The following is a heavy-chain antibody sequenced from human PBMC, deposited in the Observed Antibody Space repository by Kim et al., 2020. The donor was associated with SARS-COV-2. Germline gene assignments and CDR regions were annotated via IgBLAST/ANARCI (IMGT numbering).Heavy chain of an antibody. D-gene: IGHD6-13*01. CDR2: IYYSGST. Sequence: SETLSLTCTVSGGSISSYYWSWIRQPPGKGLEWIGYIYYSGSTNYNPSLKSRVTISVDTSKNQFSLKLSSVTAADTAVYYCAGDHGYSSSWGGGYYYYGMDVGGQGPTVTVS. J-gene: IGHJ6*02. V-gene: IGHV4-59*01. CDR3: AGDHGYSSSWGGGYYYYGMDV. CDR1: GGSISSYY.